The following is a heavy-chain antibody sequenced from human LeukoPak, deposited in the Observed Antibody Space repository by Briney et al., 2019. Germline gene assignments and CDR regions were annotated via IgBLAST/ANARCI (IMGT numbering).Heavy chain of an antibody. CDR2: IIPIFGTA. CDR1: GGTFSSYA. D-gene: IGHD5-12*01. Sequence: SVTVSCKASGGTFSSYAISWVRQAPGQGLEWMGGIIPIFGTANYAQKFQGRVTITADESTSTAYMELSSLRSEDTAVYYCARIGGYDSYYFDYWGQGTLVTVSS. CDR3: ARIGGYDSYYFDY. J-gene: IGHJ4*02. V-gene: IGHV1-69*13.